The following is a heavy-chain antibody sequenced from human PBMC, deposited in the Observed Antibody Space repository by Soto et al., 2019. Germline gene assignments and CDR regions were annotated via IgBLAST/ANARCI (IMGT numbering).Heavy chain of an antibody. J-gene: IGHJ4*02. Sequence: SETLSLTCAVSGVSISSGGYSWSWIRQPPGKGLECIGYIYHSVSTYYNPSLKSRVTISVDRSKNQFSLKLSSLTAADTAVYYCARGPPLGFWGQGTLVTVPQ. CDR1: GVSISSGGYS. V-gene: IGHV4-30-2*01. CDR2: IYHSVST. CDR3: ARGPPLGF.